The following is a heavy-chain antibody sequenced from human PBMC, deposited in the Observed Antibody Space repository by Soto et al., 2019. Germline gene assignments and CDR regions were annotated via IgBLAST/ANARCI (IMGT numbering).Heavy chain of an antibody. CDR2: VRYDGSNI. CDR3: ARDGVGATTYFGYFDY. J-gene: IGHJ4*02. D-gene: IGHD1-26*01. CDR1: GFTFSGYG. V-gene: IGHV3-33*01. Sequence: QVQLVESGGGVVQPGRSLRLSCGASGFTFSGYGMHWVRQAPGKGLDWVAVVRYDGSNIYYADSVKGRFTISRDNSKNTLCLQMNSLRAEDTAVYYCARDGVGATTYFGYFDYWGQGTLVTVSS.